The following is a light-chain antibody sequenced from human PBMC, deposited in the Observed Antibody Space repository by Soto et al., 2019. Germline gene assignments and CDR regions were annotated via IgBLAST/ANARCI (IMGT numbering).Light chain of an antibody. J-gene: IGLJ1*01. CDR1: SSDVGGYNY. CDR2: DVS. Sequence: QSVLTQPASVSGSPGQSITISCTGTSSDVGGYNYVSWYQQHPGKAPKLMIYDVSNRPSGVSNRFSGSKSGNTASLTISGLRAEDEADYYCSSYTSSSTLNVFGTGTKATVL. V-gene: IGLV2-14*01. CDR3: SSYTSSSTLNV.